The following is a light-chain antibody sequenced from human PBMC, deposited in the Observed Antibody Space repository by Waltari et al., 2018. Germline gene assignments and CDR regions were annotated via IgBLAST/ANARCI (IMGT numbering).Light chain of an antibody. CDR2: AAS. V-gene: IGKV1-NL1*01. CDR1: QGISNS. J-gene: IGKJ1*01. CDR3: QQYYSTPPT. Sequence: DIQMTQSPSSLSVPVGDRVTITCRTNQGISNSLAWYQQKPGKAPKLLLYAASRLESGVPSRFSGSGSGTDYTLTISSLQPEDFATYYCQQYYSTPPTFGQGTKVEIK.